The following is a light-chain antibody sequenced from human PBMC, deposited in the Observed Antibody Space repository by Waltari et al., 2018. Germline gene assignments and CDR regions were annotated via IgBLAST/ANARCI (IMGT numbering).Light chain of an antibody. CDR2: DAS. V-gene: IGKV3D-11*02. CDR3: QQRRNWHLT. J-gene: IGKJ4*01. Sequence: PATLSLSPGQTATISCRASESVSRFFVWYQHKPGHPPRLLIYDASTRAPGVPARFSGSGFGTDFTLTIDSLEPDDFAVYYCQQRRNWHLTFGGGTRVE. CDR1: ESVSRF.